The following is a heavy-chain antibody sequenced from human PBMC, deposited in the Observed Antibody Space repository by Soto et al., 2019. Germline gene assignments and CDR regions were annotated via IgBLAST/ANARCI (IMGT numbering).Heavy chain of an antibody. CDR3: AREFHSSSWSWFDP. V-gene: IGHV3-33*01. J-gene: IGHJ5*02. Sequence: GGSLRLSCAASGFTFSSYGMHWVRQAPGKGLEWVAVIWYDGSNKYYADSVKGRFTISRDNSKNTLYLQMNSLRAEDTAVYYCAREFHSSSWSWFDPWGQGTLVTVSS. CDR2: IWYDGSNK. CDR1: GFTFSSYG. D-gene: IGHD6-13*01.